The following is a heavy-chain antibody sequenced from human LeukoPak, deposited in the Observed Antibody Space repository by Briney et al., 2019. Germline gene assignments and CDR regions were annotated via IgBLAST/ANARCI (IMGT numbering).Heavy chain of an antibody. CDR2: ISYDGSNK. CDR1: GFTFSSYG. CDR3: ATARID. Sequence: GRSLRLSCAASGFTFSSYGMHWVRQAPGKGLEWVAVISYDGSNKYYADSVKGRFTISRDNSKNTLYLQMNSLRAEDTAVYYCATARIDWGQGTLVTVSS. D-gene: IGHD2-15*01. V-gene: IGHV3-30*03. J-gene: IGHJ4*02.